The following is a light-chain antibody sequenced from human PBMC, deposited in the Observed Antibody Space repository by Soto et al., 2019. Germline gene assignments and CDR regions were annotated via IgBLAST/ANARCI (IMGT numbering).Light chain of an antibody. J-gene: IGLJ2*01. CDR3: QTWGTGFQG. CDR2: LTSDGSH. Sequence: QPVLTQPPSASASLGASVKLTCTLSSGYSSYAIAWHQEQPEKGPRYLMDLTSDGSHTKGDGIPDRFSGSSSGAERFLIISSRQSEDEADYYCQTWGTGFQGFGGGTKLTVL. V-gene: IGLV4-69*01. CDR1: SGYSSYA.